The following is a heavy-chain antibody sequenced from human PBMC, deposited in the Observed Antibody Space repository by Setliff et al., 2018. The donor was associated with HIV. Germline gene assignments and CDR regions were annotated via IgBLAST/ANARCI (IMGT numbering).Heavy chain of an antibody. J-gene: IGHJ6*02. D-gene: IGHD2-2*01. CDR3: ARIPQLLDYAMDV. V-gene: IGHV4-30-2*01. CDR2: IFHSGRI. Sequence: SETLSLTCAVSGGSISSGGYSWSWIRQPPGKGLEWIGYIFHSGRIYYNPTLKSRVTMSVDRSKNHLSLNVTSVTAADTAVYYCARIPQLLDYAMDVWGQGTTVTVSS. CDR1: GGSISSGGYS.